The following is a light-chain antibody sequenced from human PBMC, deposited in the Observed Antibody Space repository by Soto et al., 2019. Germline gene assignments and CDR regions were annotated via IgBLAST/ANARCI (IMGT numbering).Light chain of an antibody. Sequence: EIVLTQSPGTLSLSPGERATLSCRASQSVTSSLAWYQQKPGQAPRLLIYGASSRATGIPERFSGGGSGTDFTLTISRLEPEDFAVYYCQQYGSSSLYTFGGGTKVEIK. V-gene: IGKV3-20*01. J-gene: IGKJ4*01. CDR2: GAS. CDR3: QQYGSSSLYT. CDR1: QSVTSS.